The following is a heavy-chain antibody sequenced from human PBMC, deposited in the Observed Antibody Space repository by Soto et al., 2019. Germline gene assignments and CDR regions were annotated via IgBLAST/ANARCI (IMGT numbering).Heavy chain of an antibody. CDR3: ARGGIQLPYYFQY. D-gene: IGHD5-18*01. CDR2: ISYDGSNK. CDR1: GFTFSSYG. V-gene: IGHV3-30*03. J-gene: IGHJ4*02. Sequence: GGSLRLSCAASGFTFSSYGMHWVRQAPGKGLEWVAVISYDGSNKYYADSVKGRFTISRDNSKNTLYLQMNSLRAEDTAVYYWARGGIQLPYYFQYWGQGTRVTVAS.